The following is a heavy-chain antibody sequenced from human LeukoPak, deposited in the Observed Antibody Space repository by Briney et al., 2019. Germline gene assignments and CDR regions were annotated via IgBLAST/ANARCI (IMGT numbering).Heavy chain of an antibody. CDR2: ISSSSGYI. CDR3: AREDYGSGWTGWFDP. J-gene: IGHJ5*02. CDR1: GFTFGLYT. V-gene: IGHV3-21*01. Sequence: PGGSPRLSCAASGFTFGLYTMNWVRPAPGQGLEWVSSISSSSGYIYYADSVKGRFTISRDNAENSLYLQMNSLRAEDTAIYFCAREDYGSGWTGWFDPWGQGTLVTVSS. D-gene: IGHD6-19*01.